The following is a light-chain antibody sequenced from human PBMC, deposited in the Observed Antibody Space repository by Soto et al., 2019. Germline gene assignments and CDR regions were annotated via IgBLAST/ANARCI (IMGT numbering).Light chain of an antibody. CDR1: QSVSSY. V-gene: IGKV3-11*01. CDR2: DAS. Sequence: EIVLTQSPATLSLSPGERATLSCRASQSVSSYLAWYQQKPGQAPRLLIYDASNRATGIPARFSGSGSGTDFTLTISSREPEDFAFYYCQQRRNWPPYTFGQGTKLEIK. CDR3: QQRRNWPPYT. J-gene: IGKJ2*01.